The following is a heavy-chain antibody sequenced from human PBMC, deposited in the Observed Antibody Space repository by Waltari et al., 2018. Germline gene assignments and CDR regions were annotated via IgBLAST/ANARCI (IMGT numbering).Heavy chain of an antibody. CDR1: GFTFSGSA. J-gene: IGHJ4*02. CDR2: IIIKANSYAT. V-gene: IGHV3-73*01. D-gene: IGHD2-8*01. CDR3: TVYERDY. Sequence: EVQLVESGGGFVQPGGSLKLSCAASGFTFSGSAMPWVRQASGKGLEWVGRIIIKANSYATAYAASVKGRFTISRDDSKNTAYLQMNSLKTEDTAVYYCTVYERDYWGQGTLVTVSS.